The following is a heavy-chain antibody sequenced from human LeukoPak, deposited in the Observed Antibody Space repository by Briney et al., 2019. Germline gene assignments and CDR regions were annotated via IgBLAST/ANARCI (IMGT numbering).Heavy chain of an antibody. CDR1: GGTFSSYA. V-gene: IGHV1-69*06. CDR3: ARETTVTTLKDY. J-gene: IGHJ4*02. CDR2: IIPIFGTA. D-gene: IGHD4-17*01. Sequence: ASVKVSCKASGGTFSSYAISWVRQAPGQGLEWMGGIIPIFGTANYAQKFQGRVTITADKSTSTAYMELSSLRSEDTAVYYCARETTVTTLKDYWGQGTLVTVSS.